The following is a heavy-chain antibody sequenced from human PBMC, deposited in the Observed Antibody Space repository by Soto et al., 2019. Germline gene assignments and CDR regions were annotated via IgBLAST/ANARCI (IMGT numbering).Heavy chain of an antibody. Sequence: QVQLQESGPGLVKPSGTLSLTCAVSGGSISSSNWWSWVRQPPGKGLEWIGEVSHGGSTNYNPSLKSRVTISIDTSKHQFSLTLSSVTAADTAVYFCAGTPGDAFDIWGQGTMVTVSS. CDR2: VSHGGST. CDR1: GGSISSSNW. D-gene: IGHD1-26*01. V-gene: IGHV4-4*02. CDR3: AGTPGDAFDI. J-gene: IGHJ3*02.